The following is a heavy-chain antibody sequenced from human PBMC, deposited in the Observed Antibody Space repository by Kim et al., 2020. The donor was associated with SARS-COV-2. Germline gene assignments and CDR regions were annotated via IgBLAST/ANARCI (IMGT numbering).Heavy chain of an antibody. D-gene: IGHD3-22*01. V-gene: IGHV3-23*01. J-gene: IGHJ4*02. CDR3: AKSPVYYYDSSGYYFDY. Sequence: AKGRFTISRDNSKNPLYLQMTSLRAEDTAVYYCAKSPVYYYDSSGYYFDYWGQGTLVTVSS.